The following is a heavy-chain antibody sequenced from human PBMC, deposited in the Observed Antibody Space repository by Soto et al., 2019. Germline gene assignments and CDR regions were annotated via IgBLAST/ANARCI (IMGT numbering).Heavy chain of an antibody. CDR3: AKDLSWGQCDY. D-gene: IGHD3-16*01. CDR2: IKTDGTVT. Sequence: GESLKISCAASGFTFSSYWMHWVRQDAGKGLLWVSSIKTDGTVTQYADSVKGRFTVSRDNAKNTLYLQMNSLRAEDTAVYYCAKDLSWGQCDYWGQGTTVTVSS. CDR1: GFTFSSYW. J-gene: IGHJ4*03. V-gene: IGHV3-74*03.